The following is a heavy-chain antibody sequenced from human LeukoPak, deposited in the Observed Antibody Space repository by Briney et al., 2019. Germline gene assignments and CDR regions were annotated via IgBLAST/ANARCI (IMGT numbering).Heavy chain of an antibody. D-gene: IGHD3-22*01. CDR3: ARGRQEISMILVVMTGVSYYLDV. V-gene: IGHV4-34*01. Sequence: SETLSLTCAVYGGSFSGYYWTWIRQSPGKGLEWIGEINPSGSTYYNPSLKSRLTISRDTSKNQFSLRLSSVTAADTAVYYCARGRQEISMILVVMTGVSYYLDVWGIGTTVTIS. CDR1: GGSFSGYY. CDR2: INPSGST. J-gene: IGHJ6*03.